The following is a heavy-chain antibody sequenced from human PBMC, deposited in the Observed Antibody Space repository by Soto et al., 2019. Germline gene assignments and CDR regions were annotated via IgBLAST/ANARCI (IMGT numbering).Heavy chain of an antibody. CDR3: ARPRAYSGYEEGYYFED. V-gene: IGHV3-48*03. J-gene: IGHJ4*02. D-gene: IGHD5-12*01. CDR1: VITLSRYE. CDR2: ISSRATCI. Sequence: PGGSLRLSCVASVITLSRYEMNLVRQAPGKGLEWVSYISSRATCIFYADSVKGRFTISRDDANNSLFLHLNSLRAEDTGVYYCARPRAYSGYEEGYYFEDWGQGTLVTVSS.